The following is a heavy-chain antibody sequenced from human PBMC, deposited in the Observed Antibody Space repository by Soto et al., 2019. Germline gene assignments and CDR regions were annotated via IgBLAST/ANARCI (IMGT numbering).Heavy chain of an antibody. CDR3: ARGHAYGADYFGC. V-gene: IGHV3-48*02. Sequence: EVQLVESGGGLVQPGGSLRLSCEASGVTFSTYSMNWVRQAPGKGLEWVSYISSGTSTIYYADSVKGRFTISRDNAKNALYLQMNSLRDEDTAVYYCARGHAYGADYFGCWGQGTLVTVSS. D-gene: IGHD3-10*01. CDR2: ISSGTSTI. CDR1: GVTFSTYS. J-gene: IGHJ4*02.